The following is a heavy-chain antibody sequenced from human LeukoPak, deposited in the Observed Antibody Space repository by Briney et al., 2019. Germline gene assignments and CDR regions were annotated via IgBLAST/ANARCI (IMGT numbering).Heavy chain of an antibody. Sequence: GGSLRLSCAASGFTFSSYAMHWVRQAPGKGLEWVAVISYHGSNKYYADSVKGQFTISRDNSKNTLYLQMNSLRAEDTAVYYCARAGLIAVAGALDYWGQGTLVTVSS. CDR2: ISYHGSNK. CDR1: GFTFSSYA. J-gene: IGHJ4*02. V-gene: IGHV3-30-3*01. CDR3: ARAGLIAVAGALDY. D-gene: IGHD6-19*01.